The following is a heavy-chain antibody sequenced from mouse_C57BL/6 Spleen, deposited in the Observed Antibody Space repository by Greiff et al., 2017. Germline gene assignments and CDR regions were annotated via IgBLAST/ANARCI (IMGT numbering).Heavy chain of an antibody. Sequence: VQLQQSGPELVKPGASVKISCKASGYTFTDYYMNWVKQSHGKSLEWIGDINPNNGGTSYNQKFKGKATLTVDKSSSTAYMELRSLTSEDSAVYYCARSKGLDYDASPFDYWGQGTTLTVSS. V-gene: IGHV1-26*01. CDR2: INPNNGGT. D-gene: IGHD2-4*01. CDR3: ARSKGLDYDASPFDY. J-gene: IGHJ2*01. CDR1: GYTFTDYY.